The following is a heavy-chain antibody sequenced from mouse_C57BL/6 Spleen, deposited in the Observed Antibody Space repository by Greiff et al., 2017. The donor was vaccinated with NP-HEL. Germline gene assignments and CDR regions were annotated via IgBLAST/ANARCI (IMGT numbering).Heavy chain of an antibody. Sequence: VQLKESGPELVKPGASVKMSCKASGYTFTDYNMHWVKQSHGKSLEWIGYINPNNGGTSYNQKFKGKATLTVNKSSSTAYMELRSLTSEDSAVYYCARDGYNERFAYWGQGTLVTVSA. CDR1: GYTFTDYN. D-gene: IGHD2-3*01. CDR3: ARDGYNERFAY. V-gene: IGHV1-22*01. J-gene: IGHJ3*01. CDR2: INPNNGGT.